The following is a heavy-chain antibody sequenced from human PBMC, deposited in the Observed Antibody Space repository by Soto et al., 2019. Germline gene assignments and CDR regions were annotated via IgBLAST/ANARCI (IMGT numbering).Heavy chain of an antibody. CDR2: INPNSGGT. J-gene: IGHJ5*02. CDR3: ARGSPLGVVITHWFDP. Sequence: VSCKASGYTFTGYYMHWVRQAPGQGLEWMGWINPNSGGTNYAQKFQGRVTMTRDTSISTAYMELSRLRSDDTAVYYCARGSPLGVVITHWFDPWGQGTLVTVSS. D-gene: IGHD3-3*01. V-gene: IGHV1-2*02. CDR1: GYTFTGYY.